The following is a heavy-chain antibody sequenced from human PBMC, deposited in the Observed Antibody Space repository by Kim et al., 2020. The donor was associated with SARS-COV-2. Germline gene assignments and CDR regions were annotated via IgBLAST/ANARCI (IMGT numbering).Heavy chain of an antibody. CDR1: GFTFSSYG. CDR2: ISYDGSNK. D-gene: IGHD3-22*01. J-gene: IGHJ1*01. V-gene: IGHV3-30*18. CDR3: AKETFITMIVEVGHFQH. Sequence: GGSLRLSCAASGFTFSSYGMHWVRQAPGKGLEWVAVISYDGSNKYYADSVKGRFTISRDNSKNTLYLQMNSLRAEDTAVYYCAKETFITMIVEVGHFQH.